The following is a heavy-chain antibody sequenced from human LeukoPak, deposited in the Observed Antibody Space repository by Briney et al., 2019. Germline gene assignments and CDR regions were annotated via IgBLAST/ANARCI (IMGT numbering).Heavy chain of an antibody. CDR1: GGSFSSYY. CDR3: ARDNNSKFAY. Sequence: SETLSLTCAVYGGSFSSYYWNWIRQPPGKGLEWIGEINHSGSTNYNPSLKTRVTISVDTSKNQFSLKLSSVTAADTAVYYCARDNNSKFAYWGQGTLVTVSS. CDR2: INHSGST. V-gene: IGHV4-34*01. J-gene: IGHJ4*02. D-gene: IGHD1-20*01.